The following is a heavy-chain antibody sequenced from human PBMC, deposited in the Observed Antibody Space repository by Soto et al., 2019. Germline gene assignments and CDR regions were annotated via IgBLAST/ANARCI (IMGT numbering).Heavy chain of an antibody. Sequence: ETLSLTCAVYGGSFSDNYWSWIRQPPGKGLEWLGEINHSGSTNHNPSLKSRVTILADTSKKQFSLKLSSVTAADTAVYYCARGRGEIQGPWGQGTLVTVSS. D-gene: IGHD3-16*01. CDR1: GGSFSDNY. CDR2: INHSGST. CDR3: ARGRGEIQGP. J-gene: IGHJ5*02. V-gene: IGHV4-34*01.